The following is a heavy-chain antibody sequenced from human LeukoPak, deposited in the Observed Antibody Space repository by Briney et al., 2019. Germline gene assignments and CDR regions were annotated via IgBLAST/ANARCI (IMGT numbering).Heavy chain of an antibody. Sequence: GGSLRLSCAAGGFCFSSYSMNWVRQAPGKRLEWIGYISSYTITYYADFVKGRFTISRDNAKKSLDLQMNSLRAEDTAVYYCARSGHSNGWYYFDYWGLGALVTVSS. CDR1: GFCFSSYS. CDR2: ISSYTIT. J-gene: IGHJ4*02. CDR3: ARSGHSNGWYYFDY. V-gene: IGHV3-48*01. D-gene: IGHD6-19*01.